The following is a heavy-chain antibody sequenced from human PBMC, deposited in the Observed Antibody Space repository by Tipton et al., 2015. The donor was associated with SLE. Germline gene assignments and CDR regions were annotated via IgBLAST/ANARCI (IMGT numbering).Heavy chain of an antibody. Sequence: TLSLTCAVYGGSFSRYYWSWIRQPPGKGLEWIGHIHHSGSTNYNPSLKIRVTISVDTSKNKFSLKLSSVTAADTAVYYCARGGYHFWSGPGNYWGQGTLVTVSS. CDR1: GGSFSRYY. CDR3: ARGGYHFWSGPGNY. CDR2: IHHSGST. J-gene: IGHJ4*02. V-gene: IGHV4-34*01. D-gene: IGHD3-3*01.